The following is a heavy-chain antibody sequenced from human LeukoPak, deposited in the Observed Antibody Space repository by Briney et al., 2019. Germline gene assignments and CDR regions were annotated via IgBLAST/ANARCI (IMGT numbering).Heavy chain of an antibody. CDR3: ARDRDYYYTDV. CDR1: GYTFTSYY. Sequence: ASVKVFCKASGYTFTSYYMHWVRQAPGQGLEWMGIINPSGGSTSYAQKFQGRVTMTRDMSTSTIYMKLSSLRSEDTAVYCCARDRDYYYTDVWGKGTTVTVSS. V-gene: IGHV1-46*03. CDR2: INPSGGST. J-gene: IGHJ6*03.